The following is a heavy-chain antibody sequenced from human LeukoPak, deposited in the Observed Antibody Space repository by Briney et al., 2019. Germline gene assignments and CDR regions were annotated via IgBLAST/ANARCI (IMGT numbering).Heavy chain of an antibody. CDR3: AREGSSAYAWFDP. CDR2: IYTSGTT. D-gene: IGHD3-22*01. Sequence: SETLSLTCTVSGGSISGYYWSWIRQPAGKGLEWIGHIYTSGTTNYNPSLKSRVTMSIDTSKNQFSLKLSSVTAADTAVCYCAREGSSAYAWFDPWGQGTLVTVSS. J-gene: IGHJ5*02. CDR1: GGSISGYY. V-gene: IGHV4-4*07.